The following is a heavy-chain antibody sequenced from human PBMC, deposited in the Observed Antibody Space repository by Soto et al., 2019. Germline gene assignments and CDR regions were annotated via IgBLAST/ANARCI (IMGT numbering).Heavy chain of an antibody. V-gene: IGHV3-21*01. CDR2: ISTSSTYI. CDR3: ARGETIGTTVFDS. CDR1: GFTFSSYS. D-gene: IGHD1-7*01. Sequence: EVQLVESGGGLVKPGGSLRLSCEASGFTFSSYSMNWVRQAPGKGLEWVSSISTSSTYIYFADSVKGRFTISRDNAKNALHLQGNTLRAEATAVYNCARGETIGTTVFDSWGQGTLVTVSS. J-gene: IGHJ5*01.